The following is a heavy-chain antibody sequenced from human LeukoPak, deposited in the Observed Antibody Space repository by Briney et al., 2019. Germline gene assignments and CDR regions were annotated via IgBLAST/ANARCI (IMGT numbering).Heavy chain of an antibody. Sequence: AGGSLKLSCAASGFTFSGSAIHWVRQASGKGLEWVGRIRSKANSYATAYAASVKGRFTISRDDSKNTAYLQMNSLKTEDTAVYYCTGNIVGATILGGQGTLVTVSS. V-gene: IGHV3-73*01. CDR3: TGNIVGATIL. D-gene: IGHD1-26*01. CDR1: GFTFSGSA. CDR2: IRSKANSYAT. J-gene: IGHJ4*02.